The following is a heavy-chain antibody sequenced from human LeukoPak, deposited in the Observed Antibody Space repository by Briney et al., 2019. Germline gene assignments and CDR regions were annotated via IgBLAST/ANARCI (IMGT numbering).Heavy chain of an antibody. CDR3: ARARDDSSGHYYFDY. J-gene: IGHJ4*02. V-gene: IGHV4-39*01. D-gene: IGHD3-22*01. CDR1: GGSISSSSYY. CDR2: IYYSGST. Sequence: SETLSLTCTVSGGSISSSSYYWGWIRQPPGKGLEWIGSIYYSGSTYYNPSLKSRVTISVDTSKNQFSLKLSSVTAADTAVYYCARARDDSSGHYYFDYWGQGTLVTVSS.